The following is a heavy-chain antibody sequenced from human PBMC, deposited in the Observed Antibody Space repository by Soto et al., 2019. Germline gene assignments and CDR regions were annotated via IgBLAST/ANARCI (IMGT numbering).Heavy chain of an antibody. Sequence: EVQLVESGGGLVQPGGSLRLSCEASGATFANYWMHWVRQAPGKGLVWVSRINNDGNDITYADSVKGRFTASRDNAKNMVFLQMNSLRVEDTAVYYCARDVTHTWFDSWGQGTLVTVSS. CDR3: ARDVTHTWFDS. CDR1: GATFANYW. V-gene: IGHV3-74*01. CDR2: INNDGNDI. J-gene: IGHJ5*01. D-gene: IGHD5-18*01.